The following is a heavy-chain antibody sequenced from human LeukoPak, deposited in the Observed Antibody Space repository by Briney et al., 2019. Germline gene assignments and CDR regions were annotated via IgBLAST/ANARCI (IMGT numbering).Heavy chain of an antibody. Sequence: SETLSLTCTVSGGSISSSSYYWGWIRQPPGKGLEWIGSIYYSGSTYYNPSLKSRVTISVDTSKNQFSLKLSSVTAADTAVYYCARWLQSRSWFDPWGQGTLVTVSS. J-gene: IGHJ5*02. V-gene: IGHV4-39*07. D-gene: IGHD5-24*01. CDR3: ARWLQSRSWFDP. CDR2: IYYSGST. CDR1: GGSISSSSYY.